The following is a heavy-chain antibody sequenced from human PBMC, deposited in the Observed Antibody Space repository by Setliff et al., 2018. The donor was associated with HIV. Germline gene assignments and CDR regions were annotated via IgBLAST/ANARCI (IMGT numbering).Heavy chain of an antibody. Sequence: GGSLRLSCAASGSTFSRYWMIWVRQAPGKGLEWVANIDLYGSEKNYVDSVEGRFTISRDNARNTLYLQMSSLRSEDTAVYYCVKGQFLEWFNWFDPWGQGTLVTVSS. CDR3: VKGQFLEWFNWFDP. V-gene: IGHV3-7*01. J-gene: IGHJ5*02. CDR1: GSTFSRYW. CDR2: IDLYGSEK. D-gene: IGHD3-3*01.